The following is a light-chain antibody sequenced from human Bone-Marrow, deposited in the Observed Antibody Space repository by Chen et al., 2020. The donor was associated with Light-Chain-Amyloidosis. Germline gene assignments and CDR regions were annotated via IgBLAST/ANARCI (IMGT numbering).Light chain of an antibody. Sequence: QSVLTQPPSASATPGQRVTISCSGASSNIGRNTVNWYQQLPGAAPKLVIYSNDQRPIGGSDGFSGSKSGTSASLTSTGLRSEDEADYYCTAWDDSLNVRVFGGGTKLTVL. CDR3: TAWDDSLNVRV. V-gene: IGLV1-44*01. J-gene: IGLJ2*01. CDR2: SND. CDR1: SSNIGRNT.